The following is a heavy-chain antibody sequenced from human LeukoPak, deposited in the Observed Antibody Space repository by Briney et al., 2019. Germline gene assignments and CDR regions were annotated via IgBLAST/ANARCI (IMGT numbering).Heavy chain of an antibody. J-gene: IGHJ6*03. CDR3: ARGLGFLDEPYYYYYYMDV. CDR2: IIPIFGTA. V-gene: IGHV1-69*05. CDR1: GYTFTSYA. D-gene: IGHD3/OR15-3a*01. Sequence: SVKVSCKASGYTFTSYAISWVRQAPGQGLEWMGGIIPIFGTANYAQKFQGRVTITTDESTSTAYMELSSLRSEDTAVYYCARGLGFLDEPYYYYYYMDVWGKGTTVTVSS.